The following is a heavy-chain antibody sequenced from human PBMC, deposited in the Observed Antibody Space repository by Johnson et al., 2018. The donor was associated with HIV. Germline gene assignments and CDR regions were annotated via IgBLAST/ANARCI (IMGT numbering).Heavy chain of an antibody. CDR3: AKSGFSGSYQGAYDI. J-gene: IGHJ3*02. Sequence: VLQPEGPPRLSCAYTAFTFIRYGMHWVRRAPGKGLEWVAVISYAGSNKYYADSVKGRFTISRDNSKNTLYLQMNSLRAEDTAVYYCAKSGFSGSYQGAYDIWGQGTMVTVSS. CDR2: ISYAGSNK. CDR1: AFTFIRYG. V-gene: IGHV3-30*18. D-gene: IGHD1-26*01.